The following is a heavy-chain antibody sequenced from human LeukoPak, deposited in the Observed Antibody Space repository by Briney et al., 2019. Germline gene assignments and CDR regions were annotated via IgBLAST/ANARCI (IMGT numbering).Heavy chain of an antibody. CDR3: ARLSGSYYRVGVRYFDY. J-gene: IGHJ4*02. D-gene: IGHD1-26*01. CDR1: GESFSGYY. Sequence: SETLSLTCAVYGESFSGYYWSWIRQPPGKGLEWIGEINHSGSTNYNPSLKSRVAMSIDTSKDQFSLKLSSVTAADTAVYYCARLSGSYYRVGVRYFDYWGQGTLVTVSS. CDR2: INHSGST. V-gene: IGHV4-34*01.